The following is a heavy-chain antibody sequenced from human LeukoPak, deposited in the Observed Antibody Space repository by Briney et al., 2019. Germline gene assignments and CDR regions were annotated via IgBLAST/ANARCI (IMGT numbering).Heavy chain of an antibody. CDR3: ATLGVDSSGYYSDDAFDI. Sequence: PGGSLRLSCAASGFTFSSYAMSWVRQAPGKGLEWVSAISGSGGSTYYADSVKGRFTISRDNAKNTLYLQMNSLRAEDTAVYYCATLGVDSSGYYSDDAFDIWGQGTMVTVSS. CDR1: GFTFSSYA. D-gene: IGHD3-22*01. J-gene: IGHJ3*02. CDR2: ISGSGGST. V-gene: IGHV3-23*01.